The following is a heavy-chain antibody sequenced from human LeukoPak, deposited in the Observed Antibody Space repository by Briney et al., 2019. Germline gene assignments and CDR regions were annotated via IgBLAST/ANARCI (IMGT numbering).Heavy chain of an antibody. Sequence: GASVKVSCKASGYTFTSYAMHWVRQAPGQRLEWMGWINAGNGNTKYSQKFQGRVTITADESTSTAYMELSSLRSEDTAVYYCAGSDSRDYDFWSGYSAWGQGTLVTVSS. J-gene: IGHJ4*02. D-gene: IGHD3-3*01. CDR3: AGSDSRDYDFWSGYSA. CDR2: INAGNGNT. CDR1: GYTFTSYA. V-gene: IGHV1-3*01.